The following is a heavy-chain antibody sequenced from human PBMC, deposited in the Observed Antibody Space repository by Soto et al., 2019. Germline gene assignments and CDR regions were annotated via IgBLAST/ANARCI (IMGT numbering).Heavy chain of an antibody. CDR1: RLKHSTSGVG. Sequence: QITLKESGPTLVRPTQTLALTCAFSRLKHSTSGVGVGWIRQPPGKALEWLAVIYWDDSKHYSPSLRSRLTITKDTSKNQVVLTLTNMDPMDTGTYYCAHKGPEDWPLDYWGQGTLVTVSS. CDR3: AHKGPEDWPLDY. J-gene: IGHJ4*02. V-gene: IGHV2-5*02. D-gene: IGHD3-9*01. CDR2: IYWDDSK.